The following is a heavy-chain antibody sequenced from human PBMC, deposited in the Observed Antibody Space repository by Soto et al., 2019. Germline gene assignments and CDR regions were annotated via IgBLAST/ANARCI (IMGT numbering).Heavy chain of an antibody. J-gene: IGHJ4*02. CDR3: ALAAAGTGLFDY. Sequence: QVQLQESGPGLVKPSETLSLTCTVSGGSISSYYWSWIRQPPGKGLEWIGYINYSGSTNYNPSLKSRLTISVDTSKNQFSLKLSSVTAADTAVYYCALAAAGTGLFDYWGQGTLVTVSS. V-gene: IGHV4-59*01. CDR1: GGSISSYY. CDR2: INYSGST. D-gene: IGHD6-13*01.